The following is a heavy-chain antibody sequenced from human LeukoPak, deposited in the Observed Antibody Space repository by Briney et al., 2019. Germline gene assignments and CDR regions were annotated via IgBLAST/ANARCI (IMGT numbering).Heavy chain of an antibody. J-gene: IGHJ6*03. V-gene: IGHV3-53*01. D-gene: IGHD5-12*01. CDR1: GFTASSNF. Sequence: GGSLRLSCAASGFTASSNFMSWVRQAPGKGLEWVSVIYSGGTTYYADSVKGRFTISRDNSKNTLSLQTNSLRAEDTAVYYCARDGYGNNYMDVWGKGTTVTVSS. CDR3: ARDGYGNNYMDV. CDR2: IYSGGTT.